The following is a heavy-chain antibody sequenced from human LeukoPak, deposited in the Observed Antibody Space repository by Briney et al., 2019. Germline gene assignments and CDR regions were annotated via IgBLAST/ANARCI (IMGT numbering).Heavy chain of an antibody. CDR3: ARMTRGYGAFDV. CDR1: GGPISSYY. V-gene: IGHV4-59*01. J-gene: IGHJ3*01. D-gene: IGHD5-18*01. Sequence: SETLSLTCTVSGGPISSYYWSWIRQPPGKGLEWIGYISYTGNTNYNPSLKSRVTISLDTSKNQLSLKMYSVTAADTAVYYCARMTRGYGAFDVWGQGTMVTVSS. CDR2: ISYTGNT.